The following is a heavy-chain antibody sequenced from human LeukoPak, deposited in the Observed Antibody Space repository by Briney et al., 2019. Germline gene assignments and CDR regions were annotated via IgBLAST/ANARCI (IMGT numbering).Heavy chain of an antibody. V-gene: IGHV3-15*01. CDR3: ATDLLAC. CDR2: IKRKGDEGTT. J-gene: IGHJ4*02. Sequence: GGSLRLSRAASGFTFRNSWMGWVGPAPGKGREWVGGIKRKGDEGTTDYAAPVKGRFTILRDDSKRTVYLQMNRLKAEDTAVYYCATDLLACWGQGTLVTAYS. CDR1: GFTFRNSW.